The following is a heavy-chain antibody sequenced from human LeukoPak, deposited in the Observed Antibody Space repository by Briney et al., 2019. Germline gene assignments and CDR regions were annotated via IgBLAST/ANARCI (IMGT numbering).Heavy chain of an antibody. D-gene: IGHD6-13*01. CDR2: IYTSGST. CDR1: GGSISSYY. Sequence: SGTLSLTCTVSGGSISSYYWSWIRQPPGKGLEWIGYIYTSGSTNYNPSLKSRVTISVDTSKNQFSLKLSSVPAADTAVYYCARLLKAAAGTFIAFDIWGQGTMVTVSS. J-gene: IGHJ3*02. V-gene: IGHV4-4*09. CDR3: ARLLKAAAGTFIAFDI.